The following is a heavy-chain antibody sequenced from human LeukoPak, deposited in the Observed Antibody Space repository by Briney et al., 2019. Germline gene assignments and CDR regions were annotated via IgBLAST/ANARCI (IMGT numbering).Heavy chain of an antibody. Sequence: SETLSLTXAVYGDSFRGYYWNWIRQTPGKGLEWIGEINHRGSTTYNPSLKSRVTMSVDTSKNQFSLKISSLTAADTAVYYCARGSLGLSAFDVWGQGTMVTVSS. J-gene: IGHJ3*01. D-gene: IGHD7-27*01. CDR3: ARGSLGLSAFDV. V-gene: IGHV4-34*01. CDR1: GDSFRGYY. CDR2: INHRGST.